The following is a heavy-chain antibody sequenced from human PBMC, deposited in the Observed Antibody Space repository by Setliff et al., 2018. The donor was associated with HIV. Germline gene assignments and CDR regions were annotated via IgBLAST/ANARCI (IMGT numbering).Heavy chain of an antibody. V-gene: IGHV3-7*01. CDR2: IKPDQTEK. Sequence: GESLRLSCAASGFSFSSHWMNWVRQAPGKGLEWVANIKPDQTEKNYVESVKGRFAISRDNDKSSMFLQMNSLRPEDTAVYYCARDGYNQNRFDYWGQGILFTVSS. D-gene: IGHD5-18*01. CDR3: ARDGYNQNRFDY. J-gene: IGHJ4*02. CDR1: GFSFSSHW.